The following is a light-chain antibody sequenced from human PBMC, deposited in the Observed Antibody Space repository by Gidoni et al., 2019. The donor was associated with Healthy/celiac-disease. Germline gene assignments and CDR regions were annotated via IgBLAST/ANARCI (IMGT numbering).Light chain of an antibody. CDR2: DAS. V-gene: IGKV3-11*01. Sequence: DIVLTQSPATLSLSPGERATLSCRASQSVSSYLAWYQQKPGQAPSLLIYDASTRAPGIPARFSGSGSGTDFTLTICSLEPEDFAVYYCQQRSNWPPKITFGQGTRLEIK. J-gene: IGKJ5*01. CDR1: QSVSSY. CDR3: QQRSNWPPKIT.